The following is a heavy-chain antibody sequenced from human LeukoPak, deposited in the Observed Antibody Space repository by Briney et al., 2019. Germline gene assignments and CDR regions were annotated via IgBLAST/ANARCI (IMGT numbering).Heavy chain of an antibody. Sequence: SETLSLTCTVSGGSISSFYWSWIRQPPGKGLEWIGYLYNNGSTNYNPSLKSRVTISVDTSKNQFYLRLRSVTAADTAVYYCAINYYDSSGLIDYWGQGTLVTVSS. J-gene: IGHJ4*02. CDR3: AINYYDSSGLIDY. CDR2: LYNNGST. D-gene: IGHD3-22*01. V-gene: IGHV4-59*12. CDR1: GGSISSFY.